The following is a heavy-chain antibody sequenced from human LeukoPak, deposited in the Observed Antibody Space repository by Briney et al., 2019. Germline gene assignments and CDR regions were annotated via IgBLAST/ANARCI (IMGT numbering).Heavy chain of an antibody. D-gene: IGHD6-13*01. Sequence: SETLSLTCAVSGGPIRSYYWSWMRQPPGKGLEWIGNIHYSESTNFNPSLKSRVAIAVDTSKNQFSLSMRSVTAADTAVYYCARVSAAGMEFHYGMDVWGQGTTVFVSS. CDR2: IHYSEST. J-gene: IGHJ6*02. V-gene: IGHV4-59*01. CDR3: ARVSAAGMEFHYGMDV. CDR1: GGPIRSYY.